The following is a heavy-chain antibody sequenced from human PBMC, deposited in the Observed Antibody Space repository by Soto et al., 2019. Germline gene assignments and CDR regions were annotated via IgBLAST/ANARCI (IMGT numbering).Heavy chain of an antibody. Sequence: ALQIPRVRYRVLEGTIRGYDWLRLRHPPGKGLEWIGYINNSGGTNYNPALKSRVTISVDTSKNQFSLNLSSVTAADTAVYYCARHSPAFIYGSGPWDVWGQGTTVTVSS. D-gene: IGHD3-10*01. CDR2: INNSGGT. V-gene: IGHV4-59*08. CDR3: ARHSPAFIYGSGPWDV. CDR1: EGTIRGYD. J-gene: IGHJ6*02.